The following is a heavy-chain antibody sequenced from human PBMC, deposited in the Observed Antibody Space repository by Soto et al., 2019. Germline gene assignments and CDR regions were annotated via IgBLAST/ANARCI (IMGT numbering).Heavy chain of an antibody. CDR1: GDSINSSNYY. J-gene: IGHJ3*02. V-gene: IGHV4-39*07. D-gene: IGHD3-22*01. CDR3: ARDPYYYDSSGYYVEAFDI. CDR2: IYYNGNT. Sequence: SETLSLTCTVSGDSINSSNYYWDWIRQPPGKGLEWIGTIYYNGNTYYNPSLKSRVTISVDTSKNQFSLKLSSVTAADTAVYYCARDPYYYDSSGYYVEAFDIWGQGTMVTVSS.